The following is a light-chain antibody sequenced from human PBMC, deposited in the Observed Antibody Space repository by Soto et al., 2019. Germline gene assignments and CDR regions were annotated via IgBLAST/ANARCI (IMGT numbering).Light chain of an antibody. V-gene: IGKV3-20*01. CDR1: QSVGGSF. CDR2: HTS. Sequence: ETVLPQSPGTLYLSPGESATLSCRASQSVGGSFLAWYQQRPGQAPRLLIYHTSYRATGIPDRFSGSGSGTDFTLTISRLEPEDFAIYYCQQYHSSPRTFGQGTKVEIK. J-gene: IGKJ1*01. CDR3: QQYHSSPRT.